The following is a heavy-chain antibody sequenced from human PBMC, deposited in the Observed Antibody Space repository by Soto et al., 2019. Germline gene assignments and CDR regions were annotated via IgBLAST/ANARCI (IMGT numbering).Heavy chain of an antibody. J-gene: IGHJ4*02. CDR3: ARWGTTGGFDL. D-gene: IGHD3-16*01. CDR1: GFRFKSFV. CDR2: TSYDGNNK. Sequence: QVQLVESGGGVVQPGTSLRLSCAASGFRFKSFVMHWVRQAPGKGLEWVAFTSYDGNNKDYGDSVKGRFTVSRDNSQNTLHLQMDFLRPEXTALXYCARWGTTGGFDLWGQGTLVSVSS. V-gene: IGHV3-30*19.